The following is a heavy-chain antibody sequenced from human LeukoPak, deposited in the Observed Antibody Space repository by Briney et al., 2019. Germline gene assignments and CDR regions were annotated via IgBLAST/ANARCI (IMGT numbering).Heavy chain of an antibody. D-gene: IGHD3-22*01. V-gene: IGHV4-39*07. Sequence: SETLSLTCTVSGGSISSSSYYWGWIRQAPGKGLEWIGSIYYSGSTYYNPSLKSRVTISVDTSKNQFSLKLSSVTAADTAVYYCARGHYYDSSGYSSFDYWGQGTLVTVSS. CDR2: IYYSGST. J-gene: IGHJ4*02. CDR3: ARGHYYDSSGYSSFDY. CDR1: GGSISSSSYY.